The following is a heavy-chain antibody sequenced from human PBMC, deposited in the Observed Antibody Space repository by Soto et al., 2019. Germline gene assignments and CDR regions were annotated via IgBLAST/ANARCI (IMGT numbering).Heavy chain of an antibody. Sequence: QVQLVESGGGVVQPGRSLRLSCAASGFTFSSYGMHWVRQAPGKGLEWVAVIWYDGSNKYYADSVKGRFTISRDNSKNTLYLQMNSLRAEDTSVYYCARGRGGSRWYVVGYWGQGTLVTVSS. CDR3: ARGRGGSRWYVVGY. D-gene: IGHD6-19*01. J-gene: IGHJ4*02. V-gene: IGHV3-33*01. CDR1: GFTFSSYG. CDR2: IWYDGSNK.